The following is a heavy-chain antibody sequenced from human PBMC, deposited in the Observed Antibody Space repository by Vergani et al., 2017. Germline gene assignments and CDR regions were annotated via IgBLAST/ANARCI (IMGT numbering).Heavy chain of an antibody. J-gene: IGHJ6*03. Sequence: QVQLQESGPGLVKPSETLSLTCTVSGGSISSYYWSWIRQPQGKGLGWIGYVYYSGSTNSNPSLKSRVTISVDTSKKQFSLTLSSVTAADTAVYYCARDRATVTPNYFCYYRDVWGKGTTVTVSS. CDR3: ARDRATVTPNYFCYYRDV. CDR1: GGSISSYY. D-gene: IGHD4-11*01. V-gene: IGHV4-59*01. CDR2: VYYSGST.